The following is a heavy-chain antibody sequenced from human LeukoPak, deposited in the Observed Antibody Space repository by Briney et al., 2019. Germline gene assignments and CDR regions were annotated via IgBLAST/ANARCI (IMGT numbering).Heavy chain of an antibody. V-gene: IGHV3-21*04. J-gene: IGHJ4*02. CDR1: GFPFSRYS. Sequence: GGSLRLSCAASGFPFSRYSMNWVRQAPGEGPEWVSSISSSSSNKDYVDSVKGRFTVSRDNAKNSLYLQMDSLRAEDTALYYCSKGGNYYVTYIDYWGQGTLVTVSS. CDR2: ISSSSSNK. D-gene: IGHD3-10*02. CDR3: SKGGNYYVTYIDY.